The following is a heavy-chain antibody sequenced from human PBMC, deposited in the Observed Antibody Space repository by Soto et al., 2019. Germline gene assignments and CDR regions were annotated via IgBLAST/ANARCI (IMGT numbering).Heavy chain of an antibody. CDR3: ARGYYYDSSGYPNWFDP. CDR2: IYYSGST. Sequence: PSETLSLTCTVSGGSISSGGYYWSWIRQHPGKGLEWIGYIYYSGSTYYNPSLKSRVTISVDTSKNQFSLKLSSVTAADTAVYYCARGYYYDSSGYPNWFDPWGQGTLVTVS. CDR1: GGSISSGGYY. V-gene: IGHV4-31*03. D-gene: IGHD3-22*01. J-gene: IGHJ5*02.